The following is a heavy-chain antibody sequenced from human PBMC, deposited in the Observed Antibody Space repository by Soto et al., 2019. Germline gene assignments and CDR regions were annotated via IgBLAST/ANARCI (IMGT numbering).Heavy chain of an antibody. Sequence: SETLSLTCTVSGGSISGYYWSWIRQPPGKGLEWIGEMNNTGSTDYNPSLKSRVTISVDTSKNQFSLKLSSVTAADTAVYYCARTYSSSWSPFDYWGQGTLVTVSS. CDR1: GGSISGYY. CDR3: ARTYSSSWSPFDY. CDR2: MNNTGST. D-gene: IGHD6-13*01. V-gene: IGHV4-59*12. J-gene: IGHJ4*02.